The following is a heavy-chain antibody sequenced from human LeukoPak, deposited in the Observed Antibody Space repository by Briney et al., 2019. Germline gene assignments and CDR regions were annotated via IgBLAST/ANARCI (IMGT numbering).Heavy chain of an antibody. V-gene: IGHV5-51*01. D-gene: IGHD2-8*01. J-gene: IGHJ4*02. CDR2: IYPGDSDT. CDR1: GSRFTSYW. CDR3: ARQEEWADIVLMVYAPFDY. Sequence: GASLQISCKGSGSRFTSYWIGWVRQMPGKGLEWMGIIYPGDSDTRYSPSFQGQVTISADKSISTAYLQWSSLKASDTAMYYCARQEEWADIVLMVYAPFDYWGQGTLVTVSS.